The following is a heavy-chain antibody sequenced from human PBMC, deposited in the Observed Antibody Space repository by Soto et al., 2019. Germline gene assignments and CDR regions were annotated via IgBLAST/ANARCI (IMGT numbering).Heavy chain of an antibody. Sequence: SVKVSCKASGGTFSSYAISWVRQAPGQGLEWMGGIVPIFGTANYAQKFQGRVTITADESTSTAYMELSSLRSEDTAVYYCARDSFPNDYGDYVDYYYGMDVWGQGTTVTVSS. J-gene: IGHJ6*02. D-gene: IGHD4-17*01. CDR1: GGTFSSYA. V-gene: IGHV1-69*13. CDR2: IVPIFGTA. CDR3: ARDSFPNDYGDYVDYYYGMDV.